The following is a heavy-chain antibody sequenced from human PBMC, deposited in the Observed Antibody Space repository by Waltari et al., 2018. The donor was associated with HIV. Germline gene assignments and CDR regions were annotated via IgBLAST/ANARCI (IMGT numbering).Heavy chain of an antibody. J-gene: IGHJ4*02. V-gene: IGHV3-43D*04. Sequence: EVHLVESGGAVVQRGGSLRLSCAASGFDFGDYGMHWVRQAPGKGLGWVALISWDGTSTDYAVSVKGRFTISKDNNKNSLFLQRNNLRAEYTAFYYCAKAHSSGWTGIDYWGQGTLVTVSS. D-gene: IGHD6-25*01. CDR1: GFDFGDYG. CDR3: AKAHSSGWTGIDY. CDR2: ISWDGTST.